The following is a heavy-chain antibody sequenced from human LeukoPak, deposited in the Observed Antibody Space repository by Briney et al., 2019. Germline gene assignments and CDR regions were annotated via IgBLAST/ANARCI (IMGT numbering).Heavy chain of an antibody. Sequence: PGGSLRLSCAASGFTLSSDSMSWVRQAPGEGLEWGSGISSSSSHLYYADSVKGRFTISRDNAKKSLYLQMNRVRPEDTGVYYCARDEEYYPAPGPAHIWGQGTMVTVSS. D-gene: IGHD3-16*01. CDR1: GFTLSSDS. CDR2: ISSSSSHL. CDR3: ARDEEYYPAPGPAHI. J-gene: IGHJ3*02. V-gene: IGHV3-21*01.